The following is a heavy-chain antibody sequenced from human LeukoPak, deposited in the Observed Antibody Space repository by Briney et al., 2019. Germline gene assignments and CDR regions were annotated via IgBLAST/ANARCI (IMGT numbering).Heavy chain of an antibody. J-gene: IGHJ4*02. V-gene: IGHV4-39*01. CDR2: VYYSGST. CDR1: GGSISSSGYY. D-gene: IGHD1-26*01. CDR3: ARRSPYSGTYHDY. Sequence: SETLSLTCTVSGGSISSSGYYWGWIRQPPGKGLEWIGSVYYSGSTFYNPSLKSRVTISVDTAKNQFSLRLSSVTAADTAVYYCARRSPYSGTYHDYWGQGTLVTVSS.